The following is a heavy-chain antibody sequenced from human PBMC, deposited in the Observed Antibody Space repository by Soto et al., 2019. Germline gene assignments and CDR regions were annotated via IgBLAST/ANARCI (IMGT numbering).Heavy chain of an antibody. J-gene: IGHJ5*02. CDR3: ARGPPVVVVPAAQRGWFDP. Sequence: QVQLVQSGAEVKKPGASVKVSCKASGYTFTGYYMHWVRQAPGQGLEWMGWINPNSGGTNYAQKFQGWVTMTRDTSISTAYMELSRLRSDDTAVYYCARGPPVVVVPAAQRGWFDPWGQGTLVTVSS. CDR2: INPNSGGT. V-gene: IGHV1-2*04. D-gene: IGHD2-2*01. CDR1: GYTFTGYY.